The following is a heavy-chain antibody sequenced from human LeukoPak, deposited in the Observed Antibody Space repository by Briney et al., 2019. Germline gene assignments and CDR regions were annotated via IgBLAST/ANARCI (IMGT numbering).Heavy chain of an antibody. Sequence: SETLFLTCTVSGGSISSHYWSWIRQPPGKGLEWIGYIYYSGSPNYNPSLESRVTISVDTSENQFSLKLSSVTAADTAVYYCAGEDYSGSYKNWFDPWGQGTLVTVSS. D-gene: IGHD1-26*01. CDR3: AGEDYSGSYKNWFDP. CDR1: GGSISSHY. CDR2: IYYSGSP. J-gene: IGHJ5*02. V-gene: IGHV4-59*11.